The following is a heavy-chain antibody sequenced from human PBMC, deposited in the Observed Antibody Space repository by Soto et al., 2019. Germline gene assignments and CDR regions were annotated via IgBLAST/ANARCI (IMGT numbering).Heavy chain of an antibody. D-gene: IGHD6-19*01. J-gene: IGHJ3*02. CDR1: VHTFTSYG. Sequence: ASFQGSFKSSVHTFTSYGSIHVQPAPGQGLEWMGWISAYNGNTDYAQKLQGRVTMTTDTSTSTAYMELRSRRSDDTAVYDCARDGEVGPEKWLERPDAFDRWVQEKMVT. V-gene: IGHV1-18*01. CDR3: ARDGEVGPEKWLERPDAFDR. CDR2: ISAYNGNT.